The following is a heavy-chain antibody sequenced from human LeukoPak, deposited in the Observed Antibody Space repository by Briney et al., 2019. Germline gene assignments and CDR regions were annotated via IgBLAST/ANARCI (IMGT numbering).Heavy chain of an antibody. V-gene: IGHV3-7*04. CDR3: ARVNPRPEFYYGSGSDGYFDL. Sequence: GGSPRLSCAASGFIFSDYWMTWVRQAPGKGLEWVANINQDGSEKYYVDSVKGRFTISRDNAKNSLYLQMNSLRAEDTAVYYCARVNPRPEFYYGSGSDGYFDLWGRGTLVTVSS. D-gene: IGHD3-10*01. J-gene: IGHJ2*01. CDR1: GFIFSDYW. CDR2: INQDGSEK.